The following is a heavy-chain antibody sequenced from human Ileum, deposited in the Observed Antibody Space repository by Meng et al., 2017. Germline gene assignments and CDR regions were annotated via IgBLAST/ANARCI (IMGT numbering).Heavy chain of an antibody. CDR1: GIPFSSFG. CDR3: VPRTTYFDS. V-gene: IGHV3-23*01. CDR2: ISSTGGAT. Sequence: EVRLLESGGGLVQPGGSVRLSCAASGIPFSSFGMNWVRRAPGKGLEWVSTISSTGGATYYADSVKGRLTISRDNSKNTLYLQMNSLRAEDTAVYYCVPRTTYFDSWGLGTLVTVSS. J-gene: IGHJ4*02. D-gene: IGHD4-11*01.